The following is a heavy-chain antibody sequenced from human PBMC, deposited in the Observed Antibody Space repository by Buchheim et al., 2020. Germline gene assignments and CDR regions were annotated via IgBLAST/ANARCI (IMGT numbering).Heavy chain of an antibody. D-gene: IGHD6-13*01. Sequence: EVQLVESGGGLVQPGGSLRLSCVASEFTFSRYWMSWVRQAPGKGLEWVANIKYDGSEKFYVDSVKGRFTISRDNAKNSLYLQMNSLRVEDTGVYFCARLEAAGFDSWGQGTL. CDR1: EFTFSRYW. CDR2: IKYDGSEK. J-gene: IGHJ4*02. CDR3: ARLEAAGFDS. V-gene: IGHV3-7*01.